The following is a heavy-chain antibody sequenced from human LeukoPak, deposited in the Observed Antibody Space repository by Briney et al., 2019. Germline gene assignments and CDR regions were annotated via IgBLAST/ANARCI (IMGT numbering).Heavy chain of an antibody. J-gene: IGHJ5*02. CDR2: IYHSGST. Sequence: SETLSLTRAVSGYSISSGYYWGWIRQPPGKGLEWIGSIYHSGSTYYNPSLKSRVTISVDTSKNQFSLKLSSVTAADTAVYYCAISSSWYWFDPWGQGTLVTVSS. CDR1: GYSISSGYY. V-gene: IGHV4-38-2*01. D-gene: IGHD6-13*01. CDR3: AISSSWYWFDP.